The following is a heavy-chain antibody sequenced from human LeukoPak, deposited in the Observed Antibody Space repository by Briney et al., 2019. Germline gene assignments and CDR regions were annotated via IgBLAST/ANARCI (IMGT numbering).Heavy chain of an antibody. J-gene: IGHJ6*03. CDR1: GGSFSGYY. CDR2: INHSGST. CDR3: ARGGSTLHSAGGHDIEFYYYYYMDV. Sequence: SETLSLTCAVYGGSFSGYYWSWIRQPPGKGLEWIGEINHSGSTNYNPSLKSRVTISVDTSKNQFSLKLSSVTAADTAVYYCARGGSTLHSAGGHDIEFYYYYYMDVWGKGTTVTISS. V-gene: IGHV4-34*01. D-gene: IGHD3-9*01.